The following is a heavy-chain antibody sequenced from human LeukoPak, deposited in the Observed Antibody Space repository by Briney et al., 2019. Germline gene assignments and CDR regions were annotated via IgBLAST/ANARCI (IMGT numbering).Heavy chain of an antibody. D-gene: IGHD4-17*01. J-gene: IGHJ4*02. CDR3: AKIGYGDFPGY. CDR2: ISGSGVST. Sequence: GGSLRLSCGASGFTFRSYAMYWVRQAPGKGLEWVSGISGSGVSTYYADSVKGRFTISRDNSKHTLYLQMTSLRAEDTAVYYCAKIGYGDFPGYWGQGTLVTVSS. CDR1: GFTFRSYA. V-gene: IGHV3-23*01.